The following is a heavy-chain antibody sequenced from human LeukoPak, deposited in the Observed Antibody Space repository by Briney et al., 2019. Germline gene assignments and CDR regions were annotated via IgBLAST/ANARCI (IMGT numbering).Heavy chain of an antibody. D-gene: IGHD2-15*01. Sequence: GGSLRLSCAASGFGFSNYAMSWVRQAPGQELEWVSGIGVDAGSIFYADSVKGRFAISRDNSKSTLYLQMNSLKAEDTAVYYCAKDPGGGYCSGGSCFYWGQGTLVTVSS. V-gene: IGHV3-23*01. CDR1: GFGFSNYA. J-gene: IGHJ4*02. CDR2: IGVDAGSI. CDR3: AKDPGGGYCSGGSCFY.